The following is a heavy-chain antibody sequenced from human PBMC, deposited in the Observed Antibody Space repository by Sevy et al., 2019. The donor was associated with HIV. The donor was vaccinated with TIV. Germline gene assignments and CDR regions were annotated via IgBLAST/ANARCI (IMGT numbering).Heavy chain of an antibody. Sequence: GGSLRLSCAASGFTFSTYVMTWVRQAPGKGLEWVSAISGSGGDTDYADSVKGRFTISRDNSKNTLSLQMNSLRAEDTAVYYCAKGCSGDSCYSPDYWGQGTLVTVSS. CDR3: AKGCSGDSCYSPDY. J-gene: IGHJ4*02. V-gene: IGHV3-23*01. D-gene: IGHD2-15*01. CDR1: GFTFSTYV. CDR2: ISGSGGDT.